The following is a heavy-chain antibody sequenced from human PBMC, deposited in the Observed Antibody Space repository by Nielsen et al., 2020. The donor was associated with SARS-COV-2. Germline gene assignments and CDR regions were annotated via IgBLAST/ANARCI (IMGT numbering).Heavy chain of an antibody. D-gene: IGHD3-10*01. CDR2: ISWNSGSI. J-gene: IGHJ4*02. V-gene: IGHV3-9*01. CDR1: GFTFDDYA. Sequence: SLKISCAASGFTFDDYAMHWVRQAPGKGLEWVSGISWNSGSIGYADSVKGRFTISRDNAKNSLYLQMNSLRAEDTALYYCAKGFYGSGGGPDYWGQGTPVTVSS. CDR3: AKGFYGSGGGPDY.